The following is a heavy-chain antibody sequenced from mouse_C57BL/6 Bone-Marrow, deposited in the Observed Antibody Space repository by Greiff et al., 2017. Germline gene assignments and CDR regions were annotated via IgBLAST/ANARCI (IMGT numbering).Heavy chain of an antibody. CDR3: ARLGNDYLYYFDY. CDR2: INSDGGST. Sequence: EVKLMESGGGLVQPGESLKLSCESNEYEFPSHDMSWVRKTPEKRLELVAAINSDGGSTYYPDTMEGRFIISRDNTKKTLYLQMSSLRSEDTALYYCARLGNDYLYYFDYWGQGTTLTVSS. J-gene: IGHJ2*01. D-gene: IGHD2-4*01. V-gene: IGHV5-2*01. CDR1: EYEFPSHD.